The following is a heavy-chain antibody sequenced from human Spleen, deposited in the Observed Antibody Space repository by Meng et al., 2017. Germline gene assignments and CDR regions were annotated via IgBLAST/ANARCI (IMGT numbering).Heavy chain of an antibody. Sequence: SETLSLTCTVPGGSISSYYWSWIRQPAGKGLEWIGEINHSGSTNYNPSLESRATISVDTSQNNLSLNLSSVTAADTAVYYCARGVLWFGESVYWGQGTLVTVSS. CDR2: INHSGST. D-gene: IGHD3-10*01. V-gene: IGHV4-59*12. CDR3: ARGVLWFGESVY. CDR1: GGSISSYY. J-gene: IGHJ4*02.